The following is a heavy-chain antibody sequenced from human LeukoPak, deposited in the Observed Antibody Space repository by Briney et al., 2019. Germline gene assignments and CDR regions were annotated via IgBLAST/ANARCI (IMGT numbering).Heavy chain of an antibody. CDR1: GGSISSYY. CDR3: ARVLVTMVRGVGAWFDP. CDR2: IYYSGST. Sequence: SETLSLTCTVSGGSISSYYWSWIRRPPGKGLEWIGYIYYSGSTNYNPSLKSRVTISVDTSKNQFSLKLSSVTAADTAVYYCARVLVTMVRGVGAWFDPWGQGTLVTVSS. J-gene: IGHJ5*02. V-gene: IGHV4-59*01. D-gene: IGHD3-10*01.